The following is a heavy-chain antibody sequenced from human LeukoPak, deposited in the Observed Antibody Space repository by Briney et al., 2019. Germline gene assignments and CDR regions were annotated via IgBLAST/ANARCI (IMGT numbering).Heavy chain of an antibody. CDR2: ISWNSGSI. CDR1: GFTFDDYA. CDR3: AKDISRIVVVTLDY. V-gene: IGHV3-9*01. J-gene: IGHJ4*02. D-gene: IGHD3-22*01. Sequence: GGSLRLSCAASGFTFDDYAMHWVRQAPGKGLEWVSGISWNSGSIGYADSVKGRFTISRDNAKNSLYLQMNSLRAEDTALYYCAKDISRIVVVTLDYWGQGTLVTVS.